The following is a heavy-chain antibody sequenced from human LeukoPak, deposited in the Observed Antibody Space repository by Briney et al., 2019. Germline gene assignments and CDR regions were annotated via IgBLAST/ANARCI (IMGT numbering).Heavy chain of an antibody. J-gene: IGHJ3*01. D-gene: IGHD1-26*01. CDR1: GYSFTSYC. V-gene: IGHV5-51*01. CDR3: GMSGDRVPLQDDVFDV. CDR2: IYPGDSGP. Sequence: GESLKITCKVSGYSFTSYCIGWVRQMPGKGLEWMGIIYPGDSGPTYSPSFQGQVTISVDKSISTAYLQWSSLQASDTAMYYCGMSGDRVPLQDDVFDVWGQGTMVTVST.